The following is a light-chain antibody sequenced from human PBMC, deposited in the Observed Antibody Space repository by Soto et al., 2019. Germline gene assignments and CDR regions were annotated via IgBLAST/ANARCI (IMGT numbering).Light chain of an antibody. CDR3: QQRANWPLT. Sequence: EIVLTQSPATLSLSPGERATLSCRASQSVINYLAWYQQKPGQAPRLLIYDTSNRATGIPARFSGSGSGTDFTLIISGLEPEDFAVYYCQQRANWPLTFGGGTKVDIK. CDR1: QSVINY. V-gene: IGKV3-11*01. J-gene: IGKJ4*01. CDR2: DTS.